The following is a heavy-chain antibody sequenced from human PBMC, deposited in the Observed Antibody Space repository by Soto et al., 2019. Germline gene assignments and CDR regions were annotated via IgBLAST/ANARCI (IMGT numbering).Heavy chain of an antibody. CDR1: GGSMNNNY. J-gene: IGHJ5*02. V-gene: IGHV4-59*08. CDR2: IHSGGHS. D-gene: IGHD3-10*02. CDR3: ARPWDYVHKGGDCFAP. Sequence: SETLSLTCTVSGGSMNNNYWSWIRQPPGKGLEWIAWIHSGGHSSSNPSLRSRVTMSVDTSKNQFSLKVTSVTAADTAVYYCARPWDYVHKGGDCFAPWGQETLVTAS.